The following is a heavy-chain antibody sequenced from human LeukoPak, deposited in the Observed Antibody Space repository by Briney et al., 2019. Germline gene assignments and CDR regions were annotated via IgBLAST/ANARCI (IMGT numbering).Heavy chain of an antibody. V-gene: IGHV4-39*07. J-gene: IGHJ5*02. CDR3: ARSGADYIWGSYRFGSWFGP. D-gene: IGHD3-16*02. CDR2: MSHSAGT. Sequence: SETLSLTCTVSGGSISSSSYYWGWIRQPPGKGLEWIGSMSHSAGTYQNPSLKSRVTISIDTSKNQFFLKVNSVTAADTAVYYCARSGADYIWGSYRFGSWFGPWGQGTLVTVSS. CDR1: GGSISSSSYY.